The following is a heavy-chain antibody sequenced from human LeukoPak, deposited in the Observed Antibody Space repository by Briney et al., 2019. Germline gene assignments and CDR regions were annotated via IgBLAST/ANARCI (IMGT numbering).Heavy chain of an antibody. Sequence: SCKASGGTFSSYAMHWVRQAPGKGLEWVAVISYDGSNKYYADSVKGRFTISRDNSKNTLYLQMNSLRAEDTAVYYCARGRQVAGLFDYWGQGTLVTVSS. D-gene: IGHD6-19*01. J-gene: IGHJ4*02. CDR1: GGTFSSYA. V-gene: IGHV3-30*04. CDR3: ARGRQVAGLFDY. CDR2: ISYDGSNK.